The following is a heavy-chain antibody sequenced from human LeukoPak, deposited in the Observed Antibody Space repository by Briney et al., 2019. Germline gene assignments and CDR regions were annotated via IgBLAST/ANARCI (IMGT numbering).Heavy chain of an antibody. D-gene: IGHD4-17*01. CDR3: ARDLVTVTKGFDI. Sequence: PSETLSLTCAVSDDSFSSHYWTWIRQPPGKGLEWIGYISYIGSTNYDPSLKSRVTISIDTSRNQFSLRLSSVTAADTAVYYCARDLVTVTKGFDIWGQGTMVSVSS. CDR1: DDSFSSHY. CDR2: ISYIGST. J-gene: IGHJ3*02. V-gene: IGHV4-59*11.